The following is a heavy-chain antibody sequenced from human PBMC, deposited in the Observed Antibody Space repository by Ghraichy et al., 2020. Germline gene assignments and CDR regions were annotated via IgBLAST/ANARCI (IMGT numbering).Heavy chain of an antibody. CDR1: GGSFSGYY. CDR3: ARRGTIFGVVITRHFDY. D-gene: IGHD3-3*01. J-gene: IGHJ4*02. CDR2: INHSGST. Sequence: ESLNISCAVYGGSFSGYYWSWIRQPPGKGLEWIGEINHSGSTNYNPSLKSRVTISVDTSKNQFSLKLSSVTAADTAVYYCARRGTIFGVVITRHFDYWGQGTLVTVSS. V-gene: IGHV4-34*01.